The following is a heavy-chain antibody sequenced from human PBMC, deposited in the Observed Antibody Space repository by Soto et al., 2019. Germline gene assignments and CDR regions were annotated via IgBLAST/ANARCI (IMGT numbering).Heavy chain of an antibody. Sequence: TLSLTCAVYGGSFSGYYWSWIRQPPGKGLEWIGEINHSGSTNYNPSLKSRVTISVDTSKNQFSLKLSSVTAADTAVYYCARGAFEYSSSYFDYWGQGTLVTVSS. V-gene: IGHV4-34*01. D-gene: IGHD6-6*01. CDR2: INHSGST. CDR1: GGSFSGYY. J-gene: IGHJ4*02. CDR3: ARGAFEYSSSYFDY.